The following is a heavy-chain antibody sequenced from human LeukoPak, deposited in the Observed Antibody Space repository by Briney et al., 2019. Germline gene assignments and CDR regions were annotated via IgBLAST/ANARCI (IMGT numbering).Heavy chain of an antibody. Sequence: PSETLSLTRAVYGGSFSGYYWSWIRQPPGKGLEWIGEINHSGSTNYNPSLKSRVTISVDTSKNQFSLKLSSVTAADTAVYYCARVDKYGEPDYWGQGTLVTVSS. V-gene: IGHV4-34*01. CDR1: GGSFSGYY. D-gene: IGHD4-17*01. CDR2: INHSGST. CDR3: ARVDKYGEPDY. J-gene: IGHJ4*02.